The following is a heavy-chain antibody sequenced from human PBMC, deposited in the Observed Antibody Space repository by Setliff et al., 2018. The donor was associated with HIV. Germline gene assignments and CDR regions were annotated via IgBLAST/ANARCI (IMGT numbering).Heavy chain of an antibody. CDR1: GESFNDYY. CDR3: ARERSLITVRRYFDN. D-gene: IGHD1-1*01. Sequence: SETLSLTCAVYGESFNDYYWGWVRQPPGKGLEWVGNVDYTGSTYYNPSLKSRVTISVDTSKNQFSLRLNSVTAADTAVYYCARERSLITVRRYFDNWGQGTLVTVSS. CDR2: VDYTGST. J-gene: IGHJ4*02. V-gene: IGHV4-34*01.